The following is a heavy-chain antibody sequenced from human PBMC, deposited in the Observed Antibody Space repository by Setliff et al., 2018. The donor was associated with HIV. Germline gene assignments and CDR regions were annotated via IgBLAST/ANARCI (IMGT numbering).Heavy chain of an antibody. J-gene: IGHJ4*02. CDR2: ICSSGST. D-gene: IGHD6-19*01. V-gene: IGHV4-4*09. Sequence: SETLSLTCTVSGGSISSYCWNWIRQSPGRGLEWIGFICSSGSTKYNPSLQSRVTMSIDTSKNQFSLKVNSVTAADTAVYYCARSPRIGVAGEFEYWGQGTLVTVSS. CDR3: ARSPRIGVAGEFEY. CDR1: GGSISSYC.